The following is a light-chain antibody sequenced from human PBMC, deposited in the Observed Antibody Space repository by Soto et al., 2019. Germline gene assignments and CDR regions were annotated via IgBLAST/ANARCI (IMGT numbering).Light chain of an antibody. V-gene: IGKV3-20*01. CDR2: GAS. J-gene: IGKJ5*01. CDR1: QSVDNNF. Sequence: EIVLAQSPGTLSLSPGQGATLSCRASQSVDNNFLVWYQQKPGQAPRVLIHGASKRATGIPDRFGGSGSETDFTFTISRLEPEDFAIYYCQPYGSSPITFGQGTRLEIK. CDR3: QPYGSSPIT.